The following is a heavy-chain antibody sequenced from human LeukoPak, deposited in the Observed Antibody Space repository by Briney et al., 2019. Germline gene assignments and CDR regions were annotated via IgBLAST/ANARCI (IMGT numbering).Heavy chain of an antibody. CDR2: INPNSGGT. J-gene: IGHJ4*02. Sequence: ASVKVSCKASGYTFTGYYMHWGRQAPGQGLEWMGWINPNSGGTNYAQKFQGRVTMTRDTSISTAYMELSRLRSDDTAVYYCAFIGRYCSSTSCSFDYWGQGTLVTVSS. V-gene: IGHV1-2*02. CDR1: GYTFTGYY. D-gene: IGHD2-2*01. CDR3: AFIGRYCSSTSCSFDY.